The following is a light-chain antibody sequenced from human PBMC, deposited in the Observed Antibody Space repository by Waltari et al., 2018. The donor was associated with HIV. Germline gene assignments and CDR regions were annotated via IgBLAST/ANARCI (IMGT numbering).Light chain of an antibody. CDR2: EVS. CDR1: SSDVGGYNY. Sequence: TQPASVSGSPGQSITISCTGTSSDVGGYNYVSWYQQHPGKAPKLMIFEVSNRPSGVSNRFSGSKSVNTASLTISGLQAEDEADYYCSSYTTRSTPDPNWVFGGGTKLTVL. J-gene: IGLJ3*02. CDR3: SSYTTRSTPDPNWV. V-gene: IGLV2-14*01.